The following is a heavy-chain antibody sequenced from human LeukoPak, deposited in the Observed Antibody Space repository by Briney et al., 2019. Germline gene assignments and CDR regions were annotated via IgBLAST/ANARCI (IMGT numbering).Heavy chain of an antibody. Sequence: ASVKVSCKASGYTFTGYYMHCVRQAPGQGLEWMGWINPNSGGTNYAQKFQGRDTMTRDTSINTAYMEQSGLRSDDTAVYYCARERTLTRFYDYWGQGTLVTVSS. CDR3: ARERTLTRFYDY. V-gene: IGHV1-2*02. J-gene: IGHJ4*02. CDR1: GYTFTGYY. CDR2: INPNSGGT. D-gene: IGHD5/OR15-5a*01.